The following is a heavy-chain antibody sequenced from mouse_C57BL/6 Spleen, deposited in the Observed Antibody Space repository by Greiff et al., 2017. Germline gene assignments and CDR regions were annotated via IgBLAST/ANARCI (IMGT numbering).Heavy chain of an antibody. V-gene: IGHV6-3*01. Sequence: EVQLVESGGGLVQPGGSMKLSCVASGFTFSNYWMNWVRQSPEKGLEWVAQIRLKSDNYATHYAESVKGRFTISRDDSKSSVYLQMNNLRAEDTGIYYCTGGTGTSRYYFDYWGQGTTLTVSS. J-gene: IGHJ2*01. D-gene: IGHD4-1*01. CDR1: GFTFSNYW. CDR3: TGGTGTSRYYFDY. CDR2: IRLKSDNYAT.